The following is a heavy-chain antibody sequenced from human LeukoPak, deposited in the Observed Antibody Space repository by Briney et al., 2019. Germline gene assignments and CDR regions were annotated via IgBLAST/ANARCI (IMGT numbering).Heavy chain of an antibody. CDR3: ARFPYFEGFDY. J-gene: IGHJ4*02. V-gene: IGHV4-4*08. D-gene: IGHD3-9*01. CDR1: GGSIESYY. CDR2: IAASGTT. Sequence: SETLSLTCSVSGGSIESYYWSWIRQPPGKGLEFIGYIAASGTTKHNPSLKSRVTLSMDASKNQFSLKLRSVTAADTAVYFCARFPYFEGFDYWGQGTQVIVSS.